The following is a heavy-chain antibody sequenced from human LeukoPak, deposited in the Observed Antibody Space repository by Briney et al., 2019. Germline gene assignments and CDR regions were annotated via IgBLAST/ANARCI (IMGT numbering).Heavy chain of an antibody. J-gene: IGHJ4*02. CDR2: ISSSGDNI. Sequence: GGSLRPSCAASGFTFSSYEINWVRQAPGKGLEWVSYISSSGDNIYYADSVRGRFTISRDNAKNTLYLQMNSLRAEDTAVYYCARVQTYYYDSSGLLDYWGQGALVTVSS. V-gene: IGHV3-48*03. CDR1: GFTFSSYE. CDR3: ARVQTYYYDSSGLLDY. D-gene: IGHD3-22*01.